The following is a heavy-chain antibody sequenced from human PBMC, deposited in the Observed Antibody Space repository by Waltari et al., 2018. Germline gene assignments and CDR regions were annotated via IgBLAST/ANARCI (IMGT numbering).Heavy chain of an antibody. CDR3: ARDHNWGPDY. V-gene: IGHV1-2*02. J-gene: IGHJ4*02. D-gene: IGHD7-27*01. CDR2: IHHGGGDT. CDR1: GYPFTNFY. Sequence: QVQLVQSGAELKNPGASVRVSCTTSGYPFTNFYFPWVRQAPGQGLEWMGWIHHGGGDTNYAQKFQGRVTLTRDTSIDTAYLELNGLTSDDTAIYYCARDHNWGPDYWGQGTLVTVSS.